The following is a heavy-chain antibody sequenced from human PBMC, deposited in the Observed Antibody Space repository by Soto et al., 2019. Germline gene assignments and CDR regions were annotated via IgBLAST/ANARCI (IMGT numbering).Heavy chain of an antibody. D-gene: IGHD5-12*01. CDR2: ISYDGSNK. J-gene: IGHJ4*02. Sequence: QPGGSLRLSCAASGFTFSSYGMHWVRQAPGKGLEWVAVISYDGSNKYYADSVKGRFTISRDNSKNTLYLQMNSLRAEDTAVYYCAKDRDLVDGYNWYYFDYWGQGTLVTVSS. CDR3: AKDRDLVDGYNWYYFDY. CDR1: GFTFSSYG. V-gene: IGHV3-30*18.